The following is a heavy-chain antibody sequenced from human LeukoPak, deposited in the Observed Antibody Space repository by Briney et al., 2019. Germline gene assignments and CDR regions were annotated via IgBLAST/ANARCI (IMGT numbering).Heavy chain of an antibody. CDR3: AKYSPYSSGWSYFDH. CDR2: ISGSV. J-gene: IGHJ4*02. Sequence: GGSLRLSCAASGFTFSSYSMNWVRQAPGKGLEWVSTISGSVYYADSVKGRFTISRDNSKNTLYLQMNSLSADDTAVYYCAKYSPYSSGWSYFDHWGQGTLVTVSS. D-gene: IGHD6-19*01. CDR1: GFTFSSYS. V-gene: IGHV3-23*01.